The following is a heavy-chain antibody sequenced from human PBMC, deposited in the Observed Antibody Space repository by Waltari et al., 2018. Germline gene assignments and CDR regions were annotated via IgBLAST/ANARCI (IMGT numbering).Heavy chain of an antibody. Sequence: QVQLQESGPALVKPSQTLSLTCTVSGGSISSGSYSWTWIRQPAGKGLEWIGRIYTSGSTNYNPSLKSRVTISVDTSKNQFSLKLSSVTAADTAVYYCARSQRVRGGSLYYYGMDVWGQGTTVTVSS. V-gene: IGHV4-61*02. CDR2: IYTSGST. CDR3: ARSQRVRGGSLYYYGMDV. D-gene: IGHD3-10*01. CDR1: GGSISSGSYS. J-gene: IGHJ6*02.